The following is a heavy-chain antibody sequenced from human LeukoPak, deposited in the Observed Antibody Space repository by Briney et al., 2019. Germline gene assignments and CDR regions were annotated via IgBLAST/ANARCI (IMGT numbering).Heavy chain of an antibody. Sequence: ASVKVSCKASGYTFTSYDINWVRQATGQGLEWMGWMNPNSGNTGYAQKFQGRVTITADKSTSTAYMELSSLRSEDTAVYYCARELDSSGSVFDYWGQGTLVTVSS. V-gene: IGHV1-8*03. J-gene: IGHJ4*02. CDR3: ARELDSSGSVFDY. CDR2: MNPNSGNT. D-gene: IGHD3-22*01. CDR1: GYTFTSYD.